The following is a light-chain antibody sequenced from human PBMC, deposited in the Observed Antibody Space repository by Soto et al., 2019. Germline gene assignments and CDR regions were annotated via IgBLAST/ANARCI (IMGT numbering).Light chain of an antibody. J-gene: IGKJ4*01. V-gene: IGKV4-1*01. CDR3: QPYYSLPLT. CDR2: WAS. Sequence: DIVMSQAPDSMAASLGERATISCKSSQSVLYDSNNKNSLAWYQQKPGQPPKLLIYWASTRESGVPDRFSGSGSRTDLPLTLTLLPNEDVGLYYCQPYYSLPLTFGEGTTV. CDR1: QSVLYDSNNKNS.